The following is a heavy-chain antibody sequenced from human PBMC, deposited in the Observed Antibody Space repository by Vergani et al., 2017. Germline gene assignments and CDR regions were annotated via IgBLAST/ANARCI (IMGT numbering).Heavy chain of an antibody. CDR2: INHSGST. V-gene: IGHV4-34*01. J-gene: IGHJ6*03. CDR1: GGSFSGYY. D-gene: IGHD2-2*01. CDR3: ARGGALGYCSSTSCXAAWYSRHYYYRDV. Sequence: QVQLQQWGAGLLKPSETLSLTCAVYGGSFSGYYWSWIRQPPGKGLEWIGEINHSGSTNYNPSLKSRVTISVETSENQFSLKLSSVTAADTAVYYCARGGALGYCSSTSCXAAWYSRHYYYRDVWGKGTTVTVSS.